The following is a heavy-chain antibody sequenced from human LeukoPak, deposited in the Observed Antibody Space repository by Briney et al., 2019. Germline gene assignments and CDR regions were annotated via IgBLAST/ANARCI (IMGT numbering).Heavy chain of an antibody. J-gene: IGHJ5*02. CDR1: GFTFSNAW. V-gene: IGHV3-15*01. Sequence: PGGSLRLSCAASGFTFSNAWMSWVRQAPGKGLEWVGRIKSKTDGGTTDYAAPVKGRFTISRDDSKNTLYLQMNSLKTEDTAVYYCTTEYAAMYWFDPWGQGTLVTVSS. CDR3: TTEYAAMYWFDP. CDR2: IKSKTDGGTT. D-gene: IGHD2-2*01.